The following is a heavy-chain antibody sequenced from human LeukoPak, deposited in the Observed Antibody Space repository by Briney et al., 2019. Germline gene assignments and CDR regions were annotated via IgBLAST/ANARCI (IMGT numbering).Heavy chain of an antibody. D-gene: IGHD2-15*01. Sequence: GGSLRLSCAASGFTFSSYAMSWVRQAPGKGLEWVSAISGSGGSTYYADSVKGRFTTSRDNSKNTLYLQMNSLRAEDTAVYYCAKEAVVAATPVLTSGTYYYYYMDVWGKGTTVTVSS. CDR3: AKEAVVAATPVLTSGTYYYYYMDV. CDR2: ISGSGGST. J-gene: IGHJ6*03. CDR1: GFTFSSYA. V-gene: IGHV3-23*01.